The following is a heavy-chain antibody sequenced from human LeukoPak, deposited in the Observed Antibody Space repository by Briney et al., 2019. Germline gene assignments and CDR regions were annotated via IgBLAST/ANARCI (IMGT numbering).Heavy chain of an antibody. CDR3: ARGRGSFDP. CDR2: FSYSGDG. CDR1: GASISSGTYS. J-gene: IGHJ5*02. V-gene: IGHV4-39*01. D-gene: IGHD1-26*01. Sequence: SETLSLTCAVSGASISSGTYSWGWMRQPPGKGPEWIGSFSYSGDGYYNSSLKSRVTISMGTSKNQFSLEVTSVTAADTAVYYCARGRGSFDPWGQGTLVTVSS.